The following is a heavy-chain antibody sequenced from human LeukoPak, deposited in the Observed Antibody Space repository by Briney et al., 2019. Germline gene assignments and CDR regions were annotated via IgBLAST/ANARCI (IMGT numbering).Heavy chain of an antibody. CDR3: AKDHRYDSSDYGRYYYCGMDV. Sequence: GGSLRLSCAASGFSFSTYGMSWVRQAPGKGLEWVSSVSGSGGSSYYGDSVKGRFTISRDNSKNTLYLQMNSLRVEDTAEYYCAKDHRYDSSDYGRYYYCGMDVWGQGTTVTVSS. J-gene: IGHJ6*02. CDR2: VSGSGGSS. V-gene: IGHV3-23*01. D-gene: IGHD3-22*01. CDR1: GFSFSTYG.